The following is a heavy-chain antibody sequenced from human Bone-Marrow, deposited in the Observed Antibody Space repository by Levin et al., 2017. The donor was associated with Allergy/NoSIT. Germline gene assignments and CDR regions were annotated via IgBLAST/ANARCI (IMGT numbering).Heavy chain of an antibody. CDR2: MNPNSGNT. Sequence: GESLKISCKASGYTFTSYDINWVRQATGQGLEWMGWMNPNSGNTGYAQKFQGRFTMTRNTSISTAYMELSSLRSGDTAVYYCARGPPLLRGSDYYGMDVWGQGTTVTVSS. CDR1: GYTFTSYD. CDR3: ARGPPLLRGSDYYGMDV. J-gene: IGHJ6*02. V-gene: IGHV1-8*01. D-gene: IGHD2-15*01.